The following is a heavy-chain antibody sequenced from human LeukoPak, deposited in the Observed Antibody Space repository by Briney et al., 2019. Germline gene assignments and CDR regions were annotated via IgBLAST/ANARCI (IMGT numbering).Heavy chain of an antibody. Sequence: PGGSLRLSCAASGFTFSSYAMSWVRQAPGKGLEWVSAISGSGGSTYYADSVKGRFTISRDNSKNTLYLQMNSLRAEDTAVYYCARGPSSGYYDSSGLGTSDFDYWGQGTLVTVSS. CDR3: ARGPSSGYYDSSGLGTSDFDY. D-gene: IGHD3-22*01. V-gene: IGHV3-23*01. J-gene: IGHJ4*02. CDR1: GFTFSSYA. CDR2: ISGSGGST.